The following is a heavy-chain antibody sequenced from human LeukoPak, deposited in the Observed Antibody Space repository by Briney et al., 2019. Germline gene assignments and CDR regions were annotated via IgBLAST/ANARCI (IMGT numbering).Heavy chain of an antibody. J-gene: IGHJ4*02. CDR1: GFTFSNYA. CDR3: ARGRDGVIDY. CDR2: ISGSGGST. V-gene: IGHV3-23*01. D-gene: IGHD5-24*01. Sequence: GGSLRLSCAASGFTFSNYAMSWVRQAPGKGLEWVSTISGSGGSTFYADSVKGRFTISRDNSRNTLYLQMNSLRAEDTAVYYCARGRDGVIDYWGQGTLVTVSS.